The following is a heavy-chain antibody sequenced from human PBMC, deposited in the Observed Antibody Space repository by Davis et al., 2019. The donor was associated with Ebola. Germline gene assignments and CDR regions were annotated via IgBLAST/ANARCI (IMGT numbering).Heavy chain of an antibody. CDR1: GFTFSNAW. D-gene: IGHD3-22*01. CDR2: IKSKTGGGTT. J-gene: IGHJ4*02. CDR3: TTDPGYYDSSGYYYVDY. Sequence: PGGSLRLSCAASGFTFSNAWMNWVRQAPGKGLEWVGRIKSKTGGGTTDYAAPVKGRFTISRDDSKNTLYLQMNSLKTEDTAVYYCTTDPGYYDSSGYYYVDYWGQGTLVTVSS. V-gene: IGHV3-15*07.